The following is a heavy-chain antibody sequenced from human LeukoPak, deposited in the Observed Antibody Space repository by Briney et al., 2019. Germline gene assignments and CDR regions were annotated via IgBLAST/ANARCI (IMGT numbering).Heavy chain of an antibody. CDR2: TYYSGST. J-gene: IGHJ5*02. CDR1: GGSISSSSYY. Sequence: SETLSLTCTVSGGSISSSSYYWGWIRQPPGKGLEWIGSTYYSGSTYYNPSLKSRVTISVDTSKNQFSLKLSSVTAADTAVYYCARHIPGGPFDPWGQGTLVTVSS. V-gene: IGHV4-39*01. CDR3: ARHIPGGPFDP.